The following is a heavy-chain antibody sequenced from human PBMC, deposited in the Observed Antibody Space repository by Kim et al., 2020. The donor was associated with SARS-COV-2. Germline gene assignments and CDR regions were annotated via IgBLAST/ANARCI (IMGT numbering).Heavy chain of an antibody. CDR3: ARHLFHGSGMGYIDP. J-gene: IGHJ5*02. Sequence: GESLKISCKGSGYSFTSYWIGWVRQMPGKGLEWMGIIYPGDSDTRYSPSFQGQVTISADKSISTAYLQWSSLKASDTAMYYCARHLFHGSGMGYIDPWGQGTLVTVSA. CDR1: GYSFTSYW. V-gene: IGHV5-51*01. D-gene: IGHD3-10*01. CDR2: IYPGDSDT.